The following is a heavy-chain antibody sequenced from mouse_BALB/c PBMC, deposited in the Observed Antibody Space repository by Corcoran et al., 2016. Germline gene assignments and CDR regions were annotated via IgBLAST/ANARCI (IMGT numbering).Heavy chain of an antibody. CDR1: GNTFTNYG. V-gene: IGHV9-1*02. J-gene: IGHJ4*01. Sequence: QIQLVQSGPELKKPGETVKISCKASGNTFTNYGMNWVKQAPGKGLKWMGWINTYTGEPTYADDFKGRFAFSLETSARTAYLQINNLKNEDMATYFCAREPYAMDYWGQGTSVTVSS. CDR3: AREPYAMDY. CDR2: INTYTGEP.